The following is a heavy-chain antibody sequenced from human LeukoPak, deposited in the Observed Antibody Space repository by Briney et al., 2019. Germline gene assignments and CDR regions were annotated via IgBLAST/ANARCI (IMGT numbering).Heavy chain of an antibody. V-gene: IGHV3-30*02. CDR1: GMTFKNYG. D-gene: IGHD3-16*01. J-gene: IGHJ4*02. CDR3: VRDGGDSWLNYFDY. CDR2: IRYNGDSK. Sequence: GGSLRLSCEASGMTFKNYGMHWVRQAPGKGLEWVAFIRYNGDSKYHGDSVKGRFTISRDNSKSKMYLQMDSLRPDDTAVYYCVRDGGDSWLNYFDYWGQGTLVTAST.